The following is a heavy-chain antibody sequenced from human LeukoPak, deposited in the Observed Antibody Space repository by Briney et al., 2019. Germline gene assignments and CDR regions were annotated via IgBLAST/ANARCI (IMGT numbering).Heavy chain of an antibody. V-gene: IGHV1-69*06. CDR2: IIPIFGTA. CDR1: GGTFSSYA. Sequence: SVTVSCKASGGTFSSYAISWVRQAPGQGLEWMGGIIPIFGTANYAQKFQGRVTITADKSTSTAYMELSSLRSEDTAVYYCARAGGDCSSTSCYGHYYYGMDVWGKGTTVTVSS. D-gene: IGHD2-2*01. J-gene: IGHJ6*04. CDR3: ARAGGDCSSTSCYGHYYYGMDV.